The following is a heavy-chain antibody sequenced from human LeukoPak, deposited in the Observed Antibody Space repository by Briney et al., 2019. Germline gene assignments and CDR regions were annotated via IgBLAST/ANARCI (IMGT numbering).Heavy chain of an antibody. CDR1: GFSLSDHY. Sequence: GGSLRLSCAVSGFSLSDHYMDWVRQGPGKGLEWIARSRNKQNSYTTVYAASVKDRFTISRDPSKDSLCLQMNSLKSEDTALYYCVRGYNSFDTWGQGTAVTVSS. J-gene: IGHJ3*02. CDR3: VRGYNSFDT. V-gene: IGHV3-72*01. CDR2: SRNKQNSYTT. D-gene: IGHD2-2*02.